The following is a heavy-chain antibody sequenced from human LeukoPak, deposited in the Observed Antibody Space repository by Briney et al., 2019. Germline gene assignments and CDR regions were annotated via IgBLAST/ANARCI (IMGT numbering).Heavy chain of an antibody. CDR1: GFTFSSYG. V-gene: IGHV3-30*18. Sequence: GGSLRLSCAASGFTFSSYGMHWVRQAPGKGLEWVAVISYDGSNKYYADSVKGRFTISRDNSKNTLYLQMSSLRAEDTAVYYCAKDSPTVTKVHWGQGTLVTVSS. J-gene: IGHJ4*02. D-gene: IGHD4-17*01. CDR2: ISYDGSNK. CDR3: AKDSPTVTKVH.